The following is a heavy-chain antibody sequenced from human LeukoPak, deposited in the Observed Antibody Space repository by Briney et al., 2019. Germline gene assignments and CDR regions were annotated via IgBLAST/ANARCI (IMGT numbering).Heavy chain of an antibody. CDR2: IYYSGST. J-gene: IGHJ4*02. CDR3: ARQPRGAYCGGDCNRPFDY. CDR1: GGSFSGYY. V-gene: IGHV4-59*08. D-gene: IGHD2-21*02. Sequence: SETLSLTCAVYGGSFSGYYWSWIRQPPGKGLEWIGYIYYSGSTNYNPSLKSRVTISVDTSKNQFSLKLSSVTAADTAVYYCARQPRGAYCGGDCNRPFDYWGQGTLVTVSS.